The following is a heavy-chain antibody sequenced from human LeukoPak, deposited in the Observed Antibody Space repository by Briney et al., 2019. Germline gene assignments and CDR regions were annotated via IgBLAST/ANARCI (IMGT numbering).Heavy chain of an antibody. CDR1: GYTFTSYG. Sequence: ASVKVSCKASGYTFTSYGISWVRQAPGQGLEWMGWISAYNGNTNYAQKLQGRVTMTTDTSTSTAYMELRSLRSDDTAVYYCAKGQQWLVRGNYFDYWGQGTLVTVSS. D-gene: IGHD6-19*01. CDR3: AKGQQWLVRGNYFDY. J-gene: IGHJ4*02. V-gene: IGHV1-18*01. CDR2: ISAYNGNT.